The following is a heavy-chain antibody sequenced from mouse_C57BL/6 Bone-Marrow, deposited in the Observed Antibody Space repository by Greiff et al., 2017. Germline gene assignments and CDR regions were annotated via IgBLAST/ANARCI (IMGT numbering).Heavy chain of an antibody. Sequence: VKLVESGAELVKPGASVKMSCKASGYTFTTYPIEWMKQNHGKSLEWIGNFHPYNDDTKYNEKFKGKATLTVEKSSSTVYLELSRLTSDDSAVYYCARGDGDGYSYFDYWGQGTTLTVSS. CDR2: FHPYNDDT. CDR1: GYTFTTYP. V-gene: IGHV1-47*01. D-gene: IGHD2-3*01. CDR3: ARGDGDGYSYFDY. J-gene: IGHJ2*01.